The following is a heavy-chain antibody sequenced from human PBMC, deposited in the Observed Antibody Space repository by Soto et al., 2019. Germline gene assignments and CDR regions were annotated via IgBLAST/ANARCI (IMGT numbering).Heavy chain of an antibody. CDR3: ARSYRRYCSGGSCYSYYYYYIDV. J-gene: IGHJ6*03. Sequence: QVQLQESGPGLVKPSETLSLTCTVSGGSISSYYWSWIRQPPGKGLEWIGYIYYSGSTNYNPSLKGRVTISVDTAKNQFSLKRSSVTAADTAVYYCARSYRRYCSGGSCYSYYYYYIDVWGKGTTVTVSS. V-gene: IGHV4-59*01. CDR2: IYYSGST. D-gene: IGHD2-15*01. CDR1: GGSISSYY.